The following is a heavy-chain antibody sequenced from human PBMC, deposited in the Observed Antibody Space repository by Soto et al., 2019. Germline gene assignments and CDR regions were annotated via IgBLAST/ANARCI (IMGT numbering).Heavy chain of an antibody. D-gene: IGHD3-3*01. CDR3: ARDWDVADTYLSAY. CDR1: GGTFSSYA. Sequence: SVKVSCKASGGTFSSYAISWVRQAPGQGLEWMGGIIPIFGTANYAQKFQGRVTITADESTSTAYMELSSLRSDDTAVYYCARDWDVADTYLSAYWGQGTPVTVSS. V-gene: IGHV1-69*13. J-gene: IGHJ4*02. CDR2: IIPIFGTA.